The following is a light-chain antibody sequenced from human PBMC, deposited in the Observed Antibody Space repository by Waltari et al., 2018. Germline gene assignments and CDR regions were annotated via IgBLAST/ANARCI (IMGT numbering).Light chain of an antibody. CDR3: QSYDTSLRVV. CDR1: GSNIGAGSD. J-gene: IGLJ2*01. V-gene: IGLV1-40*01. Sequence: QSVLTQPPSVSGAPGQRVTISCPGGGSNIGAGSDVHWYQQLPRAAPKLLIYGSTSRPLGVPDRFFGSTSGTSASLAITGLQAEDEADYYCQSYDTSLRVVFGGGTKLTVL. CDR2: GST.